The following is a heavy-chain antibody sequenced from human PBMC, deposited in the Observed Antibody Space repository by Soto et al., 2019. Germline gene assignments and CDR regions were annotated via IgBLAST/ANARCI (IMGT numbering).Heavy chain of an antibody. V-gene: IGHV1-2*04. CDR1: GYTFTGYY. J-gene: IGHJ4*02. CDR3: ARSVVVPAAMLGQQLVPTPFDY. D-gene: IGHD2-2*01. CDR2: INPNSGGT. Sequence: ASVKVSCKASGYTFTGYYMHWVRQAPGQGLEWMGWINPNSGGTNYAQKFQGWVTMTRDTSISTAYMELSRLRSDDTDVYYCARSVVVPAAMLGQQLVPTPFDYWGQGTLVTVSS.